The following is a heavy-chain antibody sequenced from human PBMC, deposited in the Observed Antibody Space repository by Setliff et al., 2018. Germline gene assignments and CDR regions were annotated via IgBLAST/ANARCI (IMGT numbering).Heavy chain of an antibody. Sequence: GASAKVSCKASGYILNSYGISWVRQAPGQGLEWMGWISSYNDITNYAQRFQGRVTLTTDMSTSAAYMELRSLGSDDTAVYYCAISTLSICSGGTCPNVFDVWGQGTMVTVS. CDR3: AISTLSICSGGTCPNVFDV. CDR1: GYILNSYG. V-gene: IGHV1-18*01. CDR2: ISSYNDIT. J-gene: IGHJ3*01. D-gene: IGHD2-15*01.